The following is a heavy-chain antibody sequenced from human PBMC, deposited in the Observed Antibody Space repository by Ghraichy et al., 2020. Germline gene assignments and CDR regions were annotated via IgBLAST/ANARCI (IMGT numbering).Heavy chain of an antibody. Sequence: SKTLSLTCTVSGGSISSSSYYWGWIRQPPGKGLEWIGSIYYSGSTYYNPSLKSRVTISVDTSKNQFSLKLSSVTAADTAVYYCARELSSSSVVGWFDPWGQGTLVTVSS. D-gene: IGHD6-6*01. CDR3: ARELSSSSVVGWFDP. CDR1: GGSISSSSYY. J-gene: IGHJ5*02. CDR2: IYYSGST. V-gene: IGHV4-39*02.